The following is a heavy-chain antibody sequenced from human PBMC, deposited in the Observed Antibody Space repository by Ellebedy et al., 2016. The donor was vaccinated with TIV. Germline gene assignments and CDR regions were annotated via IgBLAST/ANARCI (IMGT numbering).Heavy chain of an antibody. CDR3: AIRGYSSSWYDY. Sequence: SETLSLTXTVSGYSISSGYYWGWIRQPPGKGLEWIGSIYYSGSPYYNPSLKSRVTISVDTSKNQFSLKLSSVTAADTAVYYCAIRGYSSSWYDYWGQGTLVTVSS. CDR2: IYYSGSP. V-gene: IGHV4-38-2*02. J-gene: IGHJ4*02. D-gene: IGHD6-13*01. CDR1: GYSISSGYY.